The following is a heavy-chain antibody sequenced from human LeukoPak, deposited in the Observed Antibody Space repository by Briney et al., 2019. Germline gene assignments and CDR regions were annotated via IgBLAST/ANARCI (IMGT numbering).Heavy chain of an antibody. Sequence: ASVKVSCKASGYTFTSYYMHWVRQAPGQGLEWMGIINPSGGSTSYAQKFQGRVTMTRDTSTSTVYMELSSLRSEDTAVYYCARDLTEVVVVAATRGTTLRYWGQGTLVTVSS. D-gene: IGHD2-15*01. CDR1: GYTFTSYY. J-gene: IGHJ4*02. CDR3: ARDLTEVVVVAATRGTTLRY. CDR2: INPSGGST. V-gene: IGHV1-46*01.